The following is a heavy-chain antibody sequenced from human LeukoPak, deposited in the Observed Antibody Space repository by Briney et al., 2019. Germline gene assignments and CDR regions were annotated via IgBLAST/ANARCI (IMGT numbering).Heavy chain of an antibody. D-gene: IGHD2-8*01. CDR3: ASDLGYCTNGVCHTRFDY. CDR1: GYSFTSYW. J-gene: IGHJ4*02. Sequence: GESLKISCKGSGYSFTSYWIGWVRQMPGKGLEWMGIIYPGDSDTRYSPSFQDQVTISADKSISTAYLQWSSLKASDTAMYYCASDLGYCTNGVCHTRFDYWGQGTLVAVSS. V-gene: IGHV5-51*01. CDR2: IYPGDSDT.